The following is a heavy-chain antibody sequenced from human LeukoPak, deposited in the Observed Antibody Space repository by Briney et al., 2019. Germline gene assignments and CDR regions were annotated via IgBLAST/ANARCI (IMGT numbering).Heavy chain of an antibody. CDR1: GGSISSYY. V-gene: IGHV4-4*07. CDR3: ARAPKRVLRFLEWQPGAFDI. D-gene: IGHD3-3*01. Sequence: SETLSLTCTVSGGSISSYYWSWIRQPAGKGLEWIGRIYTSGSTNYNPSLKSRVTMSVDTSKNQFSLKLSSVTAADTAVYYCARAPKRVLRFLEWQPGAFDIWGQGTMVTVSS. J-gene: IGHJ3*02. CDR2: IYTSGST.